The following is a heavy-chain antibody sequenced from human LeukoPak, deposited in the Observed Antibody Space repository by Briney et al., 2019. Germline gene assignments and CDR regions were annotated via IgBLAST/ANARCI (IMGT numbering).Heavy chain of an antibody. CDR2: VSFSGTT. CDR3: ARSRVSGSYLDYHSGMDV. D-gene: IGHD1-26*01. J-gene: IGHJ6*02. CDR1: GGPITSHY. Sequence: SETLSLTCTVSGGPITSHYWSWIRQPPGKGLEWIGYVSFSGTTKYSPSLNNRVTISRDTSQDQFFLRLNSVTAADTAVYFCARSRVSGSYLDYHSGMDVWGQGTTVIVSS. V-gene: IGHV4-59*11.